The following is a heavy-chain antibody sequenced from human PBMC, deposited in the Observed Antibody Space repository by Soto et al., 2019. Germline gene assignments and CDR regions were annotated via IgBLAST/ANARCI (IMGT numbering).Heavy chain of an antibody. J-gene: IGHJ3*02. D-gene: IGHD3-22*01. Sequence: GESLKISCKGSGYSFTSYWIGWVRQMPGKGLEWMGIIYPGDSDTRYSPSFQGQVTISADKSISTAYLQWSSLKASDTAMYYCARPGYYDSSGQGAFDIRREGTMVTVSS. V-gene: IGHV5-51*01. CDR3: ARPGYYDSSGQGAFDI. CDR2: IYPGDSDT. CDR1: GYSFTSYW.